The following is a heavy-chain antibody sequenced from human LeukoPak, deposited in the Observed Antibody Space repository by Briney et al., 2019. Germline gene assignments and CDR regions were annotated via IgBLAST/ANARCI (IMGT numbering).Heavy chain of an antibody. CDR3: ASPKLVGAIAFDY. CDR2: IIPIFGTA. J-gene: IGHJ4*02. CDR1: GGTFSSYA. D-gene: IGHD1-26*01. V-gene: IGHV1-69*01. Sequence: GSSVKVSCKASGGTFSSYAISWVRQAPGQGLERMGGIIPIFGTANYAQKFQGRVTITADESTSTAYMELSSLRSEDTAVYYCASPKLVGAIAFDYWGQGTLVTVSS.